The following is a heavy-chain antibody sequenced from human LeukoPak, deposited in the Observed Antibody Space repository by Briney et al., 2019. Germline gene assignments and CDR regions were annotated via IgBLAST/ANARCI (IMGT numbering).Heavy chain of an antibody. CDR1: GYTFTSYG. D-gene: IGHD3-10*01. V-gene: IGHV1-8*02. J-gene: IGHJ5*02. CDR3: ARAGGLLWFGEQNWFDP. Sequence: ASVKVSCKASGYTFTSYGISWVRRAPGQGLEWMGWMNPNSGNTGYAQKFQGRVTMTRNTSISTAYMELSSLRSEDTAVYYCARAGGLLWFGEQNWFDPWGQGTLVTVSS. CDR2: MNPNSGNT.